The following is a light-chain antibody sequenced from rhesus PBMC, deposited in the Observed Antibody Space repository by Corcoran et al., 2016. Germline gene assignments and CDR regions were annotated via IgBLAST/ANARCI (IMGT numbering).Light chain of an antibody. V-gene: IGKV2S9*01. J-gene: IGKJ2*01. CDR3: MQGTHWPYS. Sequence: DVVMTQSPLSLPVTLGQPASISCRSSQSLVYSDGITYLNWFQQRPGQPPRRQVYQVSNRDSGVPDRFSGSGTGTDFTLKISRVEAEDVGLYYCMQGTHWPYSFGQGTKVEIK. CDR2: QVS. CDR1: QSLVYSDGITY.